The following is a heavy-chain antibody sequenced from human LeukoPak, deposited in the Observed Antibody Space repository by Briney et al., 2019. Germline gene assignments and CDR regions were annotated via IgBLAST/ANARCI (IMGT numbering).Heavy chain of an antibody. J-gene: IGHJ6*02. V-gene: IGHV1-18*04. CDR3: ARLDCSSTSCYLHYYYYGMDV. Sequence: ASVKVSCKASGYTFTGYYMHWVRQAPGQGLERMGWISAYNGNTNYAQKLQGRVTMTTDTSTSTAYMELRSLRSDDTAVYYCARLDCSSTSCYLHYYYYGMDVWGQGTTVTVSS. D-gene: IGHD2-2*01. CDR2: ISAYNGNT. CDR1: GYTFTGYY.